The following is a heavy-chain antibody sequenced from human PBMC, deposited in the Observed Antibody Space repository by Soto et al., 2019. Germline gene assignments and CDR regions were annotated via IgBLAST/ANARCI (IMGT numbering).Heavy chain of an antibody. CDR3: ARGGGVAVAGSAAFDM. CDR2: INPATGAA. Sequence: QLHLVQSGAVVKKPGASVTVSCSASGYPVTAYYMHWVRQAPGRGLEWMGGINPATGAAKYTQTFQGRVTRTRDTSTSTVFMELSGLTSEDQAVFYCARGGGVAVAGSAAFDMWGQGTLVTVSS. V-gene: IGHV1-2*02. J-gene: IGHJ3*02. CDR1: GYPVTAYY. D-gene: IGHD6-19*01.